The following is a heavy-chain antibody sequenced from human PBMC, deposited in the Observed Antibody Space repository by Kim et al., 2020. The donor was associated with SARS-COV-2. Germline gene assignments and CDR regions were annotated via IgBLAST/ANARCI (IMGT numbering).Heavy chain of an antibody. V-gene: IGHV3-11*01. CDR3: ARGVVQNIGGGFCDY. CDR2: ISGSGTII. D-gene: IGHD3-3*01. J-gene: IGHJ4*02. CDR1: GFTFSDHY. Sequence: GGSLRLSCAASGFTFSDHYMTWIRQAPGKGLEWVSYISGSGTIIYYADSMKGRFTISRDNAKNSLYLQMNSLRADDTAVYYCARGVVQNIGGGFCDYWGQGTLVTVSS.